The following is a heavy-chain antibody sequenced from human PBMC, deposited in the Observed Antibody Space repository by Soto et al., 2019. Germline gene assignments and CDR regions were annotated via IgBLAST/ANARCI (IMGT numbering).Heavy chain of an antibody. CDR3: TRFRGSYGMDV. Sequence: QVQLVQSGAEVKKPGSSVKVSCKASGGTFSSYTISWVRQAPGQGLEWMGRIIPILGIANYAQKFQGRVTITADKSTSTAYMELSSLRSEDTAVYYCTRFRGSYGMDVWCQGTTVTVSS. CDR2: IIPILGIA. J-gene: IGHJ6*02. V-gene: IGHV1-69*02. D-gene: IGHD3-10*01. CDR1: GGTFSSYT.